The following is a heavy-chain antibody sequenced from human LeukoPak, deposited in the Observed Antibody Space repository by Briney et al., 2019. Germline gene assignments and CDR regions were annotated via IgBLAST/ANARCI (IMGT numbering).Heavy chain of an antibody. J-gene: IGHJ4*02. Sequence: SGGSTRLSCAASGFTFSSYSMNWVRQAPGKGLEWVSSISSSSSYIYYADSVKGRFTISRDNAKNSLYLQMNSLRAEDTAVYYCARSSPDYGDYECYFDYWGQGTLVTVSS. CDR1: GFTFSSYS. CDR2: ISSSSSYI. V-gene: IGHV3-21*01. D-gene: IGHD4-17*01. CDR3: ARSSPDYGDYECYFDY.